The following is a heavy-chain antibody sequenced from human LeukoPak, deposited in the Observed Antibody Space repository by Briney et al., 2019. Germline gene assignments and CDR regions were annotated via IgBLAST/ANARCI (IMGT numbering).Heavy chain of an antibody. CDR1: GGSISSSGYY. CDR3: ARRGKSMGFDY. J-gene: IGHJ4*02. Sequence: SETLSLTCTVSGGSISSSGYYWGWIRQPPGKGLEWIGSIYYSGSTYYNPSLKSRVTISVDTSKNQFSLKLSSVTAADTAVYYCARRGKSMGFDYWGQGTLVTVSS. CDR2: IYYSGST. D-gene: IGHD2-8*01. V-gene: IGHV4-39*01.